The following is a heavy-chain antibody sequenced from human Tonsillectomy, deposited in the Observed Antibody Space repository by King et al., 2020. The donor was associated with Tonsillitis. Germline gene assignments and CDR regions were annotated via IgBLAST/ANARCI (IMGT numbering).Heavy chain of an antibody. CDR3: AREVDYSGSFPFFDY. D-gene: IGHD1-26*01. V-gene: IGHV3-74*01. CDR1: GCTFSSYW. Sequence: VQLVESGGGLVQSGGSLRLSCAASGCTFSSYWMHWVRQVPGKGLVWVSRLNSDGSSATYADSVKGRFTISIDNAKNTLCLQMNSLRVEDTAIYYCAREVDYSGSFPFFDYWGQGTLVTVSS. J-gene: IGHJ4*02. CDR2: LNSDGSSA.